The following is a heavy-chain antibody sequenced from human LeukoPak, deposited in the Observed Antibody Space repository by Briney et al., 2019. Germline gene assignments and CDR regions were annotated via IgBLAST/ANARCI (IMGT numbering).Heavy chain of an antibody. CDR2: IIAIFGTA. J-gene: IGHJ4*02. D-gene: IGHD5-24*01. Sequence: ASVKVSCKASGGTFSSDAISWVRQAPGQGVEWMGRIIAIFGTANYAQKLQRRVTITTDEYTSTDYMELSSLRSEDTAVYYCARDLGDGYNPFDYWGQGTLVTVSS. CDR1: GGTFSSDA. CDR3: ARDLGDGYNPFDY. V-gene: IGHV1-69*05.